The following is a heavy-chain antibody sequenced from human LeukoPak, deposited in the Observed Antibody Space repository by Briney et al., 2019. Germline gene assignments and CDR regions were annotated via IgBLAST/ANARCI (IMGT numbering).Heavy chain of an antibody. CDR2: ISWNSGII. J-gene: IGHJ6*02. D-gene: IGHD3-3*01. Sequence: GGSLRLSCAASGFTFDDSAMHWVRQVPGKGLEWVSGISWNSGIIDYADSVKGRFTISRDNAKNSLYLQMNSLRAEDTAVYYCARDRVGDYYYGMDVWGQGTTVTVSS. CDR1: GFTFDDSA. CDR3: ARDRVGDYYYGMDV. V-gene: IGHV3-9*01.